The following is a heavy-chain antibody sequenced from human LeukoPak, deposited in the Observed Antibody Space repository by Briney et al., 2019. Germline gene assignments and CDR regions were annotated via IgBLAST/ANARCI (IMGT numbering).Heavy chain of an antibody. CDR2: ISGSGAST. V-gene: IGHV3-23*01. D-gene: IGHD2-2*02. Sequence: PGRSLRLSCAASGFTFSSYAMSWVRQAPGKGLEWVSAISGSGASTYYADSVKGRFTISRDNSKNTLSLQMNSLRAEDTAVYHCARGPYCSSTSCYSVGAFDIWGQGTMVTVSS. CDR1: GFTFSSYA. CDR3: ARGPYCSSTSCYSVGAFDI. J-gene: IGHJ3*02.